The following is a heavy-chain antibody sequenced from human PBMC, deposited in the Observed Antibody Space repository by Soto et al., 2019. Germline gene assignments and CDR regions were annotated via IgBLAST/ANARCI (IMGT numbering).Heavy chain of an antibody. CDR2: IYYSVTT. CDR3: AKAPRGYYEGGFLDY. Sequence: SETLSLTCPVSGDSISSYYWNWIRQPPGKGLEWVGYIYYSVTTNYNPSLKSRISMSADRSKNQLSLKLRSVTAADTAVYYCAKAPRGYYEGGFLDYWGQGILVTVSS. CDR1: GDSISSYY. J-gene: IGHJ4*02. V-gene: IGHV4-59*01. D-gene: IGHD3-22*01.